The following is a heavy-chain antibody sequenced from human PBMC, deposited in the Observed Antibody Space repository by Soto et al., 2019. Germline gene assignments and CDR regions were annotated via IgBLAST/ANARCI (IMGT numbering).Heavy chain of an antibody. CDR2: ISAYNGNT. V-gene: IGHV1-18*01. J-gene: IGHJ6*02. Sequence: ASVRGSCKASGYTFTSYGISWLLQAPGQGLEWMGWISAYNGNTNYAQKLQGRVTMTTDTSTSTAYMELRSLRSDDTAVYYCARDRYCSSTSCHYYYGMDVWGQGTTVTVSS. CDR3: ARDRYCSSTSCHYYYGMDV. CDR1: GYTFTSYG. D-gene: IGHD2-2*01.